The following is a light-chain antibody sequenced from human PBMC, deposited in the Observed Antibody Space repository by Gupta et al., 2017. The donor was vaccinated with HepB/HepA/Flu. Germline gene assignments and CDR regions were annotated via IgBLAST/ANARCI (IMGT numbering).Light chain of an antibody. V-gene: IGKV2-28*01. CDR3: MQTRQTLLT. Sequence: DIVMTQSPLSLPVTPGEPASISCRSSQSLLHRNGYNYLEWYLQKPGQSPQLLIYLGSNRAPGVPDRVSGSGSGTDFTLKSSRVEAEDVGVYYCMQTRQTLLTFGGGTKVEIK. CDR1: QSLLHRNGYNY. CDR2: LGS. J-gene: IGKJ4*01.